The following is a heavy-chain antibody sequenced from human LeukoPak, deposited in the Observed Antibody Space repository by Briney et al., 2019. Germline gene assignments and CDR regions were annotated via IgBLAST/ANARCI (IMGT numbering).Heavy chain of an antibody. Sequence: GGSLRLSCAASGFTFSTYWMYWVRQAPGKGLVSVSRINGDGSSATYADSVKGRFTIYRDNAKNTLFLQMNSLRAEDTAVYYCENGIAAYSWGQGTLVTVSS. CDR1: GFTFSTYW. V-gene: IGHV3-74*01. CDR2: INGDGSSA. J-gene: IGHJ4*02. CDR3: ENGIAAYS. D-gene: IGHD6-25*01.